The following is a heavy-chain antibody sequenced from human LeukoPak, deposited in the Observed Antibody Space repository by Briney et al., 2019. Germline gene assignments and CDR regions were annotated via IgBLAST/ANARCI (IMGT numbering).Heavy chain of an antibody. V-gene: IGHV3-30-3*01. J-gene: IGHJ4*02. Sequence: GRSLRLSCAASGFTFSSYAMHWVRQAPGKGLEWVAVISYDGSNKYYADSVKGRFTISRDNSKNTLYLQMNSLRAEDTAVYYCARPPSDYWGQGTLVIVSS. CDR3: ARPPSDY. CDR2: ISYDGSNK. CDR1: GFTFSSYA.